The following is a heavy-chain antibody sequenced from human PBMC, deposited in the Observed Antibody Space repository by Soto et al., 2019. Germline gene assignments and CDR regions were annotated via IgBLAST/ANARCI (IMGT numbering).Heavy chain of an antibody. D-gene: IGHD2-2*03. J-gene: IGHJ6*02. CDR1: GGSFRTYT. V-gene: IGHV1-69*13. CDR2: IIPIFGTV. Sequence: SVKVSCKASGGSFRTYTTSWVRQAPGQGLEWVGGIIPIFGTVNYAQKFQGRVTITADESTSTAYMELSSLRSEDTAVYYCARVGYCSSTSCYRGYYYYGMDVWGQGTTVTVSS. CDR3: ARVGYCSSTSCYRGYYYYGMDV.